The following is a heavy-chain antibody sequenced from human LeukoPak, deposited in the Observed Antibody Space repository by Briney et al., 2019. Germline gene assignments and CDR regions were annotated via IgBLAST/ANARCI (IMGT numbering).Heavy chain of an antibody. Sequence: ASLKVSCKASGYTFTSYYMHWVRQAPGQGLEWMGIINPSGGSTSYAQKFQGRVTMTRDTSTSTVYMELSSLRSEDTAVYYCARESYYYDSSGYYLYYYYYGMDVWGQGTTVTVSS. D-gene: IGHD3-22*01. J-gene: IGHJ6*02. CDR1: GYTFTSYY. CDR2: INPSGGST. CDR3: ARESYYYDSSGYYLYYYYYGMDV. V-gene: IGHV1-46*01.